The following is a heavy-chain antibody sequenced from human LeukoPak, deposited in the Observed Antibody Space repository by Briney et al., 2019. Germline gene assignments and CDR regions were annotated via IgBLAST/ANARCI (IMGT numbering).Heavy chain of an antibody. CDR2: INPSGGT. CDR3: ASLARGGNWFDP. D-gene: IGHD6-6*01. V-gene: IGHV4-34*01. CDR1: GGSFIGYD. Sequence: SETLSLTCAVYGGSFIGYDWTWIRQPPGKGLEWIGEINPSGGTNYNPSLKSRVTISVDTSKNQFSLKLSSVTAADTAVYYCASLARGGNWFDPWGQGTLVTVSS. J-gene: IGHJ5*02.